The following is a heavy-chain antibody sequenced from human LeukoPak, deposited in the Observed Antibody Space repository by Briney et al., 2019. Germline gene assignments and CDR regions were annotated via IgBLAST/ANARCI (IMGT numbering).Heavy chain of an antibody. CDR3: ARGDGYNYWEY. CDR1: GFTSSSYG. V-gene: IGHV3-33*01. J-gene: IGHJ4*02. D-gene: IGHD5-24*01. CDR2: IWYDGSNK. Sequence: PGRSLRLSCAASGFTSSSYGMHWVRQAPGKGLEWVAVIWYDGSNKYYADSVKGRFTISRDNSKNTLYLQMNSLRAEDTAVYYCARGDGYNYWEYWGQGTLVTVSS.